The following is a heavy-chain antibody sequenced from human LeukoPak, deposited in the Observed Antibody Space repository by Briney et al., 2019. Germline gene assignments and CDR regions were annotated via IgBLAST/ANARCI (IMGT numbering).Heavy chain of an antibody. CDR3: ARASVTRASPFDY. CDR1: GFTFSSYG. D-gene: IGHD2-15*01. Sequence: GGSLRLSCAASGFTFSSYGMHWVRQAPGKGLEWVANIKQDGSEKYSVDSVKGRFTISRDNAKNSLYLQMNSLRAEDTAVYFCARASVTRASPFDYWGQGTLVTVSS. V-gene: IGHV3-7*01. J-gene: IGHJ4*02. CDR2: IKQDGSEK.